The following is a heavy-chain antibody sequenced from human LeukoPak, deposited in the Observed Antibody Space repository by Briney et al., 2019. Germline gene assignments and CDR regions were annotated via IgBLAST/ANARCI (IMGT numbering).Heavy chain of an antibody. V-gene: IGHV4-34*01. J-gene: IGHJ3*02. CDR1: GGSFSGYY. Sequence: SGTLSLTCAVYGGSFSGYYWSWIRQPPGKGLEWIGEINHSGSTNYNPSLKSRVTISVDTSKNQFSLKLSSVTAADTAVYYCARELPNAFDIWGQGTMVTVSS. CDR2: INHSGST. D-gene: IGHD6-6*01. CDR3: ARELPNAFDI.